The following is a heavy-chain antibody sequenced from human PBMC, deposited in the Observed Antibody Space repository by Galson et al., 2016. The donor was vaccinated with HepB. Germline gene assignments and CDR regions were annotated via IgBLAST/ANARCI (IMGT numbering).Heavy chain of an antibody. CDR1: GGTFSKLG. V-gene: IGHV1-69*13. CDR2: IIPMFVTA. Sequence: SVKVSCKASGGTFSKLGISWVRQAPGQGLEWMGGIIPMFVTANYALKFMDRVAITADESTTTAHMELRSLRSEDTAFYYCARGKVDYTVLGVLDSWGQGTLVTVSS. D-gene: IGHD4-11*01. CDR3: ARGKVDYTVLGVLDS. J-gene: IGHJ4*02.